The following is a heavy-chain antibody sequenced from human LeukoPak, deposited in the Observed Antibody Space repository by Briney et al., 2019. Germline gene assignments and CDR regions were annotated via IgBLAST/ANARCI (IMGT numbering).Heavy chain of an antibody. CDR2: IIDVGDT. D-gene: IGHD4-17*01. V-gene: IGHV3-23*01. CDR3: AKVPPRIDYGDPLTGY. CDR1: GFTLSEHA. J-gene: IGHJ4*02. Sequence: GGSLRLSCAVSGFTLSEHAMSWVRQAPGEGLEWVSGIIDVGDTYYADSVKGRFTISRDNSKNTLYLQMNSLRAEDTAVYYCAKVPPRIDYGDPLTGYWGQGTLVTVSS.